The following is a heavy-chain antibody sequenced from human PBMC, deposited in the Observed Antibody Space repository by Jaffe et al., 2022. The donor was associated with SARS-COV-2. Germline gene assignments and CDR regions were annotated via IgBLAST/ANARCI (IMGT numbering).Heavy chain of an antibody. CDR2: ISGSGGST. CDR1: GFTFSSYA. J-gene: IGHJ5*02. CDR3: AKQPEYCSGGSCYSSPWFDP. Sequence: EVQLLESGGGLVQPGGSLRLSCAASGFTFSSYAMSWVRQAPGKGLEWVSAISGSGGSTYYADSVKGRFTISRDNSKNTLYLQMNSLRAEDTAVYYCAKQPEYCSGGSCYSSPWFDPWGQGTLVTVSS. V-gene: IGHV3-23*01. D-gene: IGHD2-15*01.